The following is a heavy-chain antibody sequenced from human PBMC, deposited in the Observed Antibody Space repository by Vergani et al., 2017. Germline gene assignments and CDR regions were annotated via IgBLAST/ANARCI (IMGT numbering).Heavy chain of an antibody. J-gene: IGHJ3*02. CDR2: INAGNGNT. CDR3: AQEAVAGTSGADAFDI. Sequence: QVQLVQSGAEVKKPGASVKVSCKASGYTFTSYAMHWVRQAPGQRLEWMGWINAGNGNTKYSQKFQGRVTITRDTSASTAYMELSSLRSEDTAVYYCAQEAVAGTSGADAFDIWGQGTMVTVSS. CDR1: GYTFTSYA. V-gene: IGHV1-3*01. D-gene: IGHD6-19*01.